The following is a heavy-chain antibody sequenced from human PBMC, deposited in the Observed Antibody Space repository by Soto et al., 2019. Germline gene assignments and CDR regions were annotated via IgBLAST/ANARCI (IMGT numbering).Heavy chain of an antibody. V-gene: IGHV4-59*01. CDR3: ARAHCSNGICYAFDI. D-gene: IGHD2-8*01. CDR1: GGSMSFYS. J-gene: IGHJ3*02. CDR2: IHHSGDT. Sequence: QVQLQESGPGLVEPSETLSLTCAVSGGSMSFYSWSWIRQPPGKGLEWIGYIHHSGDTDYNPSLKSRVIISVDRPQNQLSLKLTSVTTADTAVYYCARAHCSNGICYAFDIWGPGTKVTVSS.